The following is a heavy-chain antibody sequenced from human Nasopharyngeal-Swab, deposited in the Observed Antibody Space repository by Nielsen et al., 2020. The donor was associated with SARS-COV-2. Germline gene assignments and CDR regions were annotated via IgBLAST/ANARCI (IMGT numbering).Heavy chain of an antibody. Sequence: GESLKNSCAASGFTFSSYGMHWVRQAPGKGLEWVAVIWYDGGNKYYADSVKGRFTISRDNSKNTLYLQMNSLRAEDTAVYYCARSIAARPYYYYGMDVWGQGTTVTVSS. D-gene: IGHD6-6*01. CDR1: GFTFSSYG. CDR3: ARSIAARPYYYYGMDV. CDR2: IWYDGGNK. J-gene: IGHJ6*02. V-gene: IGHV3-33*01.